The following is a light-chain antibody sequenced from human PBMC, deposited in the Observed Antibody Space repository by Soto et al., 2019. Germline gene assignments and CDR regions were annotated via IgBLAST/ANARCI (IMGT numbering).Light chain of an antibody. CDR2: DVG. V-gene: IGLV2-14*01. Sequence: QSVLTQPASVSGSPGQSITISCTGTSSDVGGYNYVSWYQQHPGKAPKLMIYDVGNRPSGVSNRFSGSKSGNTASLTISGPQDEDEADYSCSSYTSGTAPYDSGTGTRVTVL. CDR1: SSDVGGYNY. J-gene: IGLJ1*01. CDR3: SSYTSGTAPYD.